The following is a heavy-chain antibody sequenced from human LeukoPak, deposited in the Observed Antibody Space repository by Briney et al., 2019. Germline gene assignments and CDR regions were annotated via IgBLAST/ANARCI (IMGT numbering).Heavy chain of an antibody. D-gene: IGHD2-2*02. CDR2: IYYSGST. CDR3: ANYCSSSSCHTRRAFDI. CDR1: GGSISSYY. Sequence: SETLSLTCTVSGGSISSYYWSWIRQPAGKGLEWIGYIYYSGSTNYNPSLKSRVTISVDTSKNQFSLKLSSVTAADTAVYYCANYCSSSSCHTRRAFDIWGQGTMVTVSS. J-gene: IGHJ3*02. V-gene: IGHV4-59*08.